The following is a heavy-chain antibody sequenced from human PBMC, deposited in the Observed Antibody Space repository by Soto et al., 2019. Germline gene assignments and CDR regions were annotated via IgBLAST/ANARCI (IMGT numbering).Heavy chain of an antibody. Sequence: PGGCLRRSCAASGFTFSGFGMHWVRQAPGKGLEWVAIIWYDGSDKYYADSVKGRFTISRDNSKNTLYLQMNSLRAEDTAVYPSAFGNLSYYFDFWGQGTPVTVSS. CDR1: GFTFSGFG. J-gene: IGHJ4*02. V-gene: IGHV3-33*01. CDR3: AFGNLSYYFDF. CDR2: IWYDGSDK. D-gene: IGHD3-16*01.